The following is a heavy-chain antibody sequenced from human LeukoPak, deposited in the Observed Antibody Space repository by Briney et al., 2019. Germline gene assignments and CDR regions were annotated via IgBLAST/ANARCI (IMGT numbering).Heavy chain of an antibody. J-gene: IGHJ4*02. CDR3: ATRTWGSSWYYYFDY. CDR1: GYTLTELS. CDR2: FDPEDGET. D-gene: IGHD6-13*01. Sequence: ASVKVSCKVSGYTLTELSMHWARQAPGKGLEWMGGFDPEDGETIYAQKFQGRVTMTEDTSTDTAYMELSSLRSEDTAVYYCATRTWGSSWYYYFDYWGQGTLVTVSS. V-gene: IGHV1-24*01.